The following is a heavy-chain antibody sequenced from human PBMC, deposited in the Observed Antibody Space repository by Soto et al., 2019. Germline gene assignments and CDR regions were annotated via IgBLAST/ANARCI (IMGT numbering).Heavy chain of an antibody. J-gene: IGHJ5*02. CDR1: GGSISSGGYY. CDR3: ARARRVASYCISTSCYMDWFDP. V-gene: IGHV4-31*03. D-gene: IGHD2-2*02. CDR2: IYYSGST. Sequence: SETLSLTCTVSGGSISSGGYYWSWIRQHPGKGLEWIWYIYYSGSTYYNPSLKSRVTISVDTSKNQFSLKLSSVTAADTAVYYCARARRVASYCISTSCYMDWFDPWGKGTLVTVSS.